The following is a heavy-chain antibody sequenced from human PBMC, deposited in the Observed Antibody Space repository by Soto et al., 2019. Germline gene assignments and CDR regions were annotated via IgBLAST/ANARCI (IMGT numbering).Heavy chain of an antibody. J-gene: IGHJ6*02. CDR3: ARDIVPAKYGMDV. Sequence: GGSLRLSCAASGFTVSSNYMSWVRQAPGKGLEWVSVIYSGGSTYYADSVKGRFTISRDNSKNTLYLQMNSLRAEDTAVYYCARDIVPAKYGMDVWGQGTTVTAP. CDR2: IYSGGST. V-gene: IGHV3-53*01. CDR1: GFTVSSNY. D-gene: IGHD2-15*01.